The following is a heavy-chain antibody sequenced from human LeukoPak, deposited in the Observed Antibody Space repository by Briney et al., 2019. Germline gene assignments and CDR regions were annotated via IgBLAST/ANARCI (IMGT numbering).Heavy chain of an antibody. J-gene: IGHJ4*02. CDR1: GFTFSSYW. D-gene: IGHD3-10*01. CDR2: INSDGSST. CDR3: ARDRYGSGSYYRQFDY. V-gene: IGHV3-74*01. Sequence: GGSLRLSCAASGFTFSSYWMHWARQAPGKGLVWVSRINSDGSSTSYADSVKGRFTISRDNAKNTLYLQMNSLGAEDTAVYYCARDRYGSGSYYRQFDYWGQGTLVTVSS.